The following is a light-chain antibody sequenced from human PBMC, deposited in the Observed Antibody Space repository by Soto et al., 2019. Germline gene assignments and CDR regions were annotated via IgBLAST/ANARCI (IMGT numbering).Light chain of an antibody. Sequence: QSVLTQPPSVSGAPGQRVTIYCTGSSSNIGAGYDVHWYQQLPGTAPKLLIYGNSNRPSGVPDRFSGSKSGTSASLAITGLQAEDEADYYCQSYDSSLSGYVFGTGTKVTLL. CDR1: SSNIGAGYD. J-gene: IGLJ1*01. CDR3: QSYDSSLSGYV. V-gene: IGLV1-40*01. CDR2: GNS.